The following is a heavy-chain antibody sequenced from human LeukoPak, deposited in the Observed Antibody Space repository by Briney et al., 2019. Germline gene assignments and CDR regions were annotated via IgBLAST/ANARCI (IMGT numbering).Heavy chain of an antibody. CDR2: IKQDGSEK. V-gene: IGHV3-7*01. CDR1: GFTFSSYW. CDR3: ARDYYDSSGYYHVGYFDY. D-gene: IGHD3-22*01. J-gene: IGHJ4*02. Sequence: PGGSLRLSCAASGFTFSSYWMSWVRQAPGKGLGWVANIKQDGSEKYYVDSVEGRFTISRDNAKNSLYLQMNSLRAEDTAVYYCARDYYDSSGYYHVGYFDYWGQGTLVTVSS.